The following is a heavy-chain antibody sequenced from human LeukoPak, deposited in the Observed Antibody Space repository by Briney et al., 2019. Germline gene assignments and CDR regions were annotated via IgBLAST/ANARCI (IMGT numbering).Heavy chain of an antibody. D-gene: IGHD3-10*01. CDR1: GASISSRSYY. J-gene: IGHJ4*02. Sequence: SETLSLTCSVSGASISSRSYYWGWIRQPPGKGLEWIGSIYYSGSTYYNPSLKSRVTISVDTSKNQFSLKLSSVTAADTAVYYCARHYMVRGLKPFDYWGQGTLVTVSS. CDR2: IYYSGST. CDR3: ARHYMVRGLKPFDY. V-gene: IGHV4-39*01.